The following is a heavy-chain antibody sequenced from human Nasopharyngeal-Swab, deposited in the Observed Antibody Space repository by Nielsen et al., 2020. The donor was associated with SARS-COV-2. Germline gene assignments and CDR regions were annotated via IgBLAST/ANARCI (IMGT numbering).Heavy chain of an antibody. D-gene: IGHD2-21*02. CDR2: IYFRGNT. J-gene: IGHJ6*03. CDR3: VSWTSTVKCLGDCYYYYYHTDV. CDR1: DASISGNNYY. V-gene: IGHV4-39*01. Sequence: GSLRLSCTVSDASISGNNYYWGWVRQPPGKGLEWIGNIYFRGNTYYNPTLRGRVTLSVDTSKISLRLSSVTAVDTAVYYCVSWTSTVKCLGDCYYYYYHTDVWGKGTTVTVSS.